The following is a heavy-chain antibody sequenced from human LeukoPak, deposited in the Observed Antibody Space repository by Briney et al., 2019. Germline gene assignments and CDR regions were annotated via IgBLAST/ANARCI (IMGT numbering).Heavy chain of an antibody. V-gene: IGHV4-34*01. CDR2: INHSGST. Sequence: GSLRLSCAASGFPFTTYWLAWVRQPPGKGLEWIGEINHSGSTNYNPSLKSRVTISVDTSKNQFSLKLSSVTAADTAVYYCARDRYYYDSSARYFDYWGQGTLVTVSS. D-gene: IGHD3-22*01. CDR1: GFPFTTYW. J-gene: IGHJ4*02. CDR3: ARDRYYYDSSARYFDY.